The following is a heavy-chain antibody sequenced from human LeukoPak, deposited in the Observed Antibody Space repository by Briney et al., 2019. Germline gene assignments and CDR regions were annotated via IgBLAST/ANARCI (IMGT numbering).Heavy chain of an antibody. CDR3: ARDRGFDY. J-gene: IGHJ4*02. Sequence: GAPVKVSCKASGYTFTGYYIHWVRQAPGQGLEWMGWINPDSGGTNYAQKFQGRVTMTRDTSISTAYMELSRLRSDDTAVYYCARDRGFDYWGQGTLVTVSS. D-gene: IGHD3-10*01. V-gene: IGHV1-2*02. CDR2: INPDSGGT. CDR1: GYTFTGYY.